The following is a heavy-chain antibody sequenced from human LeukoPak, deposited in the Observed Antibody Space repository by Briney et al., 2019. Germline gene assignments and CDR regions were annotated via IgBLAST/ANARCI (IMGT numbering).Heavy chain of an antibody. V-gene: IGHV4-39*02. CDR2: IYYSGST. CDR1: GGSISSSSYY. Sequence: PSETLSLTCTVSGGSISSSSYYWGWIRQPPGKGLEWIGSIYYSGSTYYNPSLKSRVTISVDTSKNQFSLKLSSVTAADTAVYYCARDFTVKGAFDIWGQGTMVTVSS. CDR3: ARDFTVKGAFDI. J-gene: IGHJ3*02. D-gene: IGHD4-17*01.